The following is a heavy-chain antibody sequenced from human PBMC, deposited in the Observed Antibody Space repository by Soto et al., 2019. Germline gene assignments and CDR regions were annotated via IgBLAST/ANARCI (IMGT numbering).Heavy chain of an antibody. D-gene: IGHD3-16*01. CDR3: AKNGDFDYDAFDV. J-gene: IGHJ3*01. V-gene: IGHV3-23*01. CDR2: ITGNSARI. Sequence: PGGSLRLSCAASDSTIRRYAMSWVRQAPGKGLEWVSGITGNSARIYYADSVKGRFSSSRDNSKNTLYLQMDTLRAEDTAVYYCAKNGDFDYDAFDVWGQGTVVT. CDR1: DSTIRRYA.